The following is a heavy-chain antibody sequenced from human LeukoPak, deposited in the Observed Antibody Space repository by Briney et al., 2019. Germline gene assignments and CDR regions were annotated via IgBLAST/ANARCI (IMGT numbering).Heavy chain of an antibody. D-gene: IGHD3-10*01. CDR1: GFTFSSYW. CDR2: IKQDGSEK. V-gene: IGHV3-7*03. J-gene: IGHJ6*04. Sequence: GRSLRLSCAASGFTFSSYWMSWVRQAPGKGLEWVANIKQDGSEKYHVDSVKGRFTISRDNAKNSLYLQMNSLRAEDTAVYYCASSYYYGSGSYYNRNYYYGMDVWGKGTTVTVSS. CDR3: ASSYYYGSGSYYNRNYYYGMDV.